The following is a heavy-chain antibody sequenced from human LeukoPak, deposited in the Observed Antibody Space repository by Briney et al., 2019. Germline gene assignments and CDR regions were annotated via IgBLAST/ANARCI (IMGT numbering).Heavy chain of an antibody. V-gene: IGHV1-18*01. CDR1: GYTFTSYG. CDR3: AAHVNTVMFRALQH. Sequence: ASVKVSCKASGYTFTSYGISWVRQAPGQGLEWMGWISAYNGNTNYAQKLQGRVTMTTDTSTSTAYMELRSLRSDYTAVYYCAAHVNTVMFRALQHGGQAPLVTVPS. D-gene: IGHD5-18*01. CDR2: ISAYNGNT. J-gene: IGHJ1*01.